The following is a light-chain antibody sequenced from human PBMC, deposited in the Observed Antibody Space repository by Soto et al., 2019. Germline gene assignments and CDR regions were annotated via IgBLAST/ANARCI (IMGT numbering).Light chain of an antibody. Sequence: QSALTQPASVSGSPGQSITISCTGTSSDVGGYNYVSWYQQLPGKAPKLLIYEVSNRPSGVSNRFSGSKSGNTASLTISGLQAEDEADYYCFSYAGDSVYVFGTGTKLTVL. V-gene: IGLV2-14*01. CDR3: FSYAGDSVYV. J-gene: IGLJ1*01. CDR1: SSDVGGYNY. CDR2: EVS.